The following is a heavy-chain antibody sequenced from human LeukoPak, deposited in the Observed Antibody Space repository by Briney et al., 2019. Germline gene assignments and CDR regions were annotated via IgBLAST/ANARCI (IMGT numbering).Heavy chain of an antibody. CDR1: GGSFSGYY. CDR2: INHSGST. D-gene: IGHD1-26*01. J-gene: IGHJ5*02. V-gene: IGHV4-34*01. Sequence: SSETLSLTCAVYGGSFSGYYWSWIRQPPGKGLEWIGEINHSGSTNYNPSLKSRVTISVDTSKNQFSLQLNSVTPEDTAVYYCARALGARGFDPWGQGTLVTVSS. CDR3: ARALGARGFDP.